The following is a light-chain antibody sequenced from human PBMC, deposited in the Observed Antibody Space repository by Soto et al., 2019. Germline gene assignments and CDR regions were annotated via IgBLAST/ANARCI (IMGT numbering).Light chain of an antibody. V-gene: IGKV1-16*01. CDR3: QQYNSYSWT. CDR1: QDISNY. CDR2: AAS. Sequence: DIQMTQSPSSLSASVGDRVTITCQASQDISNYLNWYQQKPGKAPRLLIYAASSLQSGVPSRFSGSGSGTEFTLTISSLQPDDFATYYCQQYNSYSWTFGQGTKVDIK. J-gene: IGKJ1*01.